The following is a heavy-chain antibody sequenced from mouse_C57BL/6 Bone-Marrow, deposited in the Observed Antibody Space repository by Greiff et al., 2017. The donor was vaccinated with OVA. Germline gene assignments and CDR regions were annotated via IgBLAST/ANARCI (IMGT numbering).Heavy chain of an antibody. CDR2: IWWDDDN. CDR1: GFSLSTFGMG. D-gene: IGHD2-1*01. J-gene: IGHJ2*01. V-gene: IGHV8-8*01. Sequence: QVTLKVSGPGILQPSQTLSLTCSFSGFSLSTFGMGVGRLRQPSGKGLEWLAHIWWDDDNYSNPVLKSWLTLSKDTSKNQVFLKIANVETADTATYDCARIRGYYGNSDYWGQGTTLTVSS. CDR3: ARIRGYYGNSDY.